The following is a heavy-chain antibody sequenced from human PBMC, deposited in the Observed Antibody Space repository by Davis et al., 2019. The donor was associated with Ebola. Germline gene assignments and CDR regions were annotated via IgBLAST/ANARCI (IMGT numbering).Heavy chain of an antibody. CDR3: ARSLEPSRGDYYYYMDI. CDR2: INAGSGRT. Sequence: ASVKVSCKAPGYTFTTYAVHWVRQAPGQSLEWMGWINAGSGRTKYSQNFQDRLSITRDSPTTKIYMEMSSLRSEDTAVYYCARSLEPSRGDYYYYMDIWGTGTTVTVSS. D-gene: IGHD1-1*01. J-gene: IGHJ6*03. V-gene: IGHV1-3*01. CDR1: GYTFTTYA.